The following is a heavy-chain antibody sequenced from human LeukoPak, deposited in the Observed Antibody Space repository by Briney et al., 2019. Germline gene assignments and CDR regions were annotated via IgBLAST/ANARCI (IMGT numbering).Heavy chain of an antibody. CDR2: TYYRSKWYN. CDR1: GDSVSSNSAA. CDR3: ARVSGSYDPFDI. V-gene: IGHV6-1*01. J-gene: IGHJ3*02. Sequence: SQTLSLTCAISGDSVSSNSAAWNWIRQSPSRGLEWLGRTYYRSKWYNAYAVAVKSRMTINPDTSKNQFSLQLNSVTPEDTAVYYCARVSGSYDPFDIWGQGTMVTVSS. D-gene: IGHD1-26*01.